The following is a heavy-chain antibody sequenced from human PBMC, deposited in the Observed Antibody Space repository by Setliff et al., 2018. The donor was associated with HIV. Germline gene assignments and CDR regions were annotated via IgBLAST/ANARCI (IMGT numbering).Heavy chain of an antibody. Sequence: SETLSLTCTVSGDSINSGTYYWSWIRQPAGKGLEWIGRLHLSGDTNYNPSLKSRVTMSIDTSKNQSSLKLSSVTAADTAVYYCARDNSYYEFWGGHSNYYFYYMDVWGKGTTVTVSS. V-gene: IGHV4-61*02. D-gene: IGHD3-3*01. CDR1: GDSINSGTYY. CDR2: LHLSGDT. J-gene: IGHJ6*03. CDR3: ARDNSYYEFWGGHSNYYFYYMDV.